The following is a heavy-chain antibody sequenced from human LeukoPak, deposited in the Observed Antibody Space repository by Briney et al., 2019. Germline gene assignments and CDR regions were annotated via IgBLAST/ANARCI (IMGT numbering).Heavy chain of an antibody. Sequence: SETLSLTCTVSGGSISSYYWSWIRQPPGKGLEGIGYIYTSGSTNYNPSLKSRVTISVDTSKNQFSLKLSSVTAADTAVYYCARGRRSSTSCYDYWGQGTLVTVSS. V-gene: IGHV4-4*09. CDR3: ARGRRSSTSCYDY. J-gene: IGHJ4*02. CDR1: GGSISSYY. D-gene: IGHD2-2*01. CDR2: IYTSGST.